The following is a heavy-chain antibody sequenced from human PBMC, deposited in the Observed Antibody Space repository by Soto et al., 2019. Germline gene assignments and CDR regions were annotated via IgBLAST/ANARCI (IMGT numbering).Heavy chain of an antibody. D-gene: IGHD5-12*01. CDR2: IRSKTYGGTP. CDR3: TVVATTFHY. V-gene: IGHV3-49*05. Sequence: EVLLVESGGGLVKPGRSLRLSCTTSGFSFGDYAMSWFRQAPGRGLEWVGFIRSKTYGGTPEYAASVKGRFTISRDDSKSIAYLQRNSVQTEDTAVYYCTVVATTFHYWGQGTLVTVSS. CDR1: GFSFGDYA. J-gene: IGHJ4*02.